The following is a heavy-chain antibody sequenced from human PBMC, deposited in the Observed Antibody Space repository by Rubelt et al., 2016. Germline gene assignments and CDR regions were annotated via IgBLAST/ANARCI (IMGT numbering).Heavy chain of an antibody. Sequence: QVQLQQWGAGLLKPSETLSLTCAVYGGSFSGYYWSWIRQPPGKGLEWIGEDNHSGSTNSNPSLKGRVTISVDTSKNQFSLKLSSVSAADTAVYYCARWRGEGLDYWGQGTLVTVSS. V-gene: IGHV4-34*01. CDR2: DNHSGST. D-gene: IGHD3-16*01. CDR3: ARWRGEGLDY. CDR1: GGSFSGYY. J-gene: IGHJ4*02.